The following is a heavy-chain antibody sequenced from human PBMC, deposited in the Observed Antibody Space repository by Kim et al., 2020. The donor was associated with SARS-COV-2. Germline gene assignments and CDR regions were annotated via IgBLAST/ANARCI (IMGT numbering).Heavy chain of an antibody. Sequence: GGSLRLSCAASGFTFSTYAMHWVRQAPGKGLEWVTFISYDGSEIYYADSVKGRFTISRDNSKNTLYLQMNSVKPEDTAVYYCARAEGATTQPGYWGQGT. CDR3: ARAEGATTQPGY. CDR1: GFTFSTYA. CDR2: ISYDGSEI. V-gene: IGHV3-30-3*01. D-gene: IGHD1-26*01. J-gene: IGHJ4*02.